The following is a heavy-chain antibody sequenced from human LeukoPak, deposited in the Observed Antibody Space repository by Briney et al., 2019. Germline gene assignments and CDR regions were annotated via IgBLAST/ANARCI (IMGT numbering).Heavy chain of an antibody. D-gene: IGHD3-22*01. CDR1: GYPFSDFY. J-gene: IGHJ4*02. CDR2: INPQSGAT. Sequence: ASVKVSRKASGYPFSDFYVHWVRQAPGQGPEWVAWINPQSGATNYAQKFQGRVTMTRDMSIRTAYMELTSLRSDDTALYFCARGGNDSNLYFPYWGQGALVTVSS. V-gene: IGHV1-2*02. CDR3: ARGGNDSNLYFPY.